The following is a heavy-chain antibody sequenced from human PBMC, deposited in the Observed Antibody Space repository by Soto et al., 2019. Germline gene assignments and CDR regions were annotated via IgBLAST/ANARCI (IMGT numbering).Heavy chain of an antibody. D-gene: IGHD3-9*01. CDR3: ASGLTGYLHDFDY. Sequence: QVQLVQSGAEVKKPGASVKVSCKASGYTFTSYAMHWVRQAPGQRLEWMGWINAGNGNTKYSQKFQGRVTITRDTSASTAYMELSSLRSEDTAVYYCASGLTGYLHDFDYWGQGTPVTVSS. CDR1: GYTFTSYA. CDR2: INAGNGNT. V-gene: IGHV1-3*01. J-gene: IGHJ4*02.